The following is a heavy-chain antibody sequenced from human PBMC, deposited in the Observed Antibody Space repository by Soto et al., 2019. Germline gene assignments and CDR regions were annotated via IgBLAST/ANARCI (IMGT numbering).Heavy chain of an antibody. CDR1: GFTFSSYG. D-gene: IGHD2-21*02. CDR2: ISYDGSNK. V-gene: IGHV3-30*18. J-gene: IGHJ4*02. Sequence: PGGSLRLSCAASGFTFSSYGMHWVRQAPGKGLEWVAVISYDGSNKYYADSVKGRFTISRDNSKNTLYLQMNSLRAEDTAVYYCAKAWAYFVVVTESFDYWGQGTMVTVYS. CDR3: AKAWAYFVVVTESFDY.